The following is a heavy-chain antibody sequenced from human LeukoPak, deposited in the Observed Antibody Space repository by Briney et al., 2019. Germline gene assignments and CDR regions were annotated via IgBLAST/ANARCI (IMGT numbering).Heavy chain of an antibody. CDR2: INPNSGNT. V-gene: IGHV1-8*03. Sequence: RASLKVSCKPSGYTFTIYDIKCVRQATEQGLEWMGSINPNSGNTGYVQTLQGRGTITRNTSISTDYMYMSSLRSEDTAVYYCARVNSGCYYYFDYWGQGNLVTVSS. J-gene: IGHJ4*02. CDR1: GYTFTIYD. D-gene: IGHD1-26*01. CDR3: ARVNSGCYYYFDY.